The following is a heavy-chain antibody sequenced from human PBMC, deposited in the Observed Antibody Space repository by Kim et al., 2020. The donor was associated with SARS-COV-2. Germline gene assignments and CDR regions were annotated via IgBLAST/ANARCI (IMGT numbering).Heavy chain of an antibody. V-gene: IGHV3-64D*06. CDR3: VKTYYYGSGSYYYFDY. J-gene: IGHJ4*02. Sequence: SVKGRFTISRDNSTNTLYLQMSSLRAEDTAVYYCVKTYYYGSGSYYYFDYWGQGTLVTVSS. D-gene: IGHD3-10*01.